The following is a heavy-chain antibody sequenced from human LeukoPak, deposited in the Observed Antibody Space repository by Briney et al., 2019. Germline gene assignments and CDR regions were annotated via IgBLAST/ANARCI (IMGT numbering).Heavy chain of an antibody. CDR2: ISSSGSTI. V-gene: IGHV3-48*03. Sequence: GGSLRLSCAASGFTFSSYEMNWVRQAPGKGLEWVSYISSSGSTIYYADSVKGRFTISRDNSKKTLYLQMNSLRAEDTAVYYCAKDRGWLPFDYWGQGTLVTVSS. CDR3: AKDRGWLPFDY. D-gene: IGHD5-24*01. J-gene: IGHJ4*02. CDR1: GFTFSSYE.